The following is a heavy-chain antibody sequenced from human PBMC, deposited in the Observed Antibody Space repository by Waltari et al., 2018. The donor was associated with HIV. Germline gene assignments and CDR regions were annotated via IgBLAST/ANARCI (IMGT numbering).Heavy chain of an antibody. CDR1: GGPTSGSS. J-gene: IGHJ4*02. CDR3: ARVKASYYDGSGFYFLDY. CDR2: VHGSGST. D-gene: IGHD3-22*01. V-gene: IGHV4-59*01. Sequence: QVQLQESGPGLVKPSETLSLLCSVSGGPTSGSSWTWLRQPPGKGLEWIGYVHGSGSTKYNPSLQSRVTISIDTSKNQVSLALNSVTAADTAVYFCARVKASYYDGSGFYFLDYWGQGTLVTVSS.